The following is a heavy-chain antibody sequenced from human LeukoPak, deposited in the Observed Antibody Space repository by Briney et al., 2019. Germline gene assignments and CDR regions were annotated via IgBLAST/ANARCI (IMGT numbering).Heavy chain of an antibody. CDR3: ARGFIITIFGVVTTQNWLDP. CDR1: GYTFTSYG. V-gene: IGHV1-18*01. CDR2: ISAYNGNT. J-gene: IGHJ5*02. D-gene: IGHD3-3*01. Sequence: ASVKVSCKASGYTFTSYGIIWVRQAPGQGLEWMGWISAYNGNTNYAQKLQGRVTMTTDTSTSTAYMELRSLRSDDTAVYYCARGFIITIFGVVTTQNWLDPWGQGTLVTVSS.